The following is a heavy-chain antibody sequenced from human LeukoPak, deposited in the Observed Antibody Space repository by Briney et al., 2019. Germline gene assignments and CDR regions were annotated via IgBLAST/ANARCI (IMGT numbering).Heavy chain of an antibody. Sequence: GGSLRLSCAASGFTFNRNNMNWVRQAPGKGLEWVSYISSTSITMYYADSVKGRFTISRDNAKDSLYLQMNSLRADDTAVYYCARETILAVAGDFWGQGTPVTVSS. CDR2: ISSTSITM. CDR1: GFTFNRNN. CDR3: ARETILAVAGDF. J-gene: IGHJ4*02. V-gene: IGHV3-48*01. D-gene: IGHD6-19*01.